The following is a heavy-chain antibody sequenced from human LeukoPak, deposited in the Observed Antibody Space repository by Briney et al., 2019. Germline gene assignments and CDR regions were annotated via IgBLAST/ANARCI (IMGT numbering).Heavy chain of an antibody. CDR2: IYYSGST. D-gene: IGHD6-6*01. V-gene: IGHV4-59*12. CDR3: ARASAEYSSSPHFDY. J-gene: IGHJ4*02. Sequence: ETLSLTCTVSGGSISSYYWSWIRQTPGKGLEWIGYIYYSGSTNYNPSLKSRVTISVDTSKNQFSLKLSSVTAADTAVYYCARASAEYSSSPHFDYWGQGTLVTVSS. CDR1: GGSISSYY.